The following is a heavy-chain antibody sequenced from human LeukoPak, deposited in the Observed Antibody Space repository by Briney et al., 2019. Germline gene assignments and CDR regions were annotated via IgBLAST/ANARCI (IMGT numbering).Heavy chain of an antibody. Sequence: SETLSLTCTVSGGSISSYYWSWIRQPPGKGLEWIGYIYYSGSANYNPSLKSRVTISVDTSKNQFSLKLSSVTAADTAVYYCARVSRDYYGSGSYYKSYDYWGQGTLVTVSS. CDR2: IYYSGSA. J-gene: IGHJ4*02. CDR1: GGSISSYY. D-gene: IGHD3-10*01. V-gene: IGHV4-59*01. CDR3: ARVSRDYYGSGSYYKSYDY.